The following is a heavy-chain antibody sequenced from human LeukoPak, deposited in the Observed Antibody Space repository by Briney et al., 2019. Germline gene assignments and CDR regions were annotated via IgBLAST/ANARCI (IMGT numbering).Heavy chain of an antibody. D-gene: IGHD1-26*01. CDR3: ARGPWDRFDY. CDR1: GGSFSGYY. Sequence: SETLSLTCAVYGGSFSGYYWSWIRQPPGKGLEWIGEINHSGSTNYNPSLKSRVTISVDTSKNQFSLKLSSVTAADTAVYYCARGPWDRFDYRGQGTLVTVSS. J-gene: IGHJ4*02. V-gene: IGHV4-34*01. CDR2: INHSGST.